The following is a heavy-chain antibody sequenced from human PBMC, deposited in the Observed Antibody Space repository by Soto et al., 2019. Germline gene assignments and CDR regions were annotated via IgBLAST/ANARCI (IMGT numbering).Heavy chain of an antibody. CDR3: ARDGAVAGDSNFDY. Sequence: ASVKVSCKASGYTFTSYAMHWVRQAPGQRLEWMGWINAGNGNTKYSQKFQGRVTITTDTSASTAYMELSSLRPEDTAVYYCARDGAVAGDSNFDYWGQGTLVTVSS. D-gene: IGHD6-19*01. V-gene: IGHV1-3*01. CDR1: GYTFTSYA. CDR2: INAGNGNT. J-gene: IGHJ4*02.